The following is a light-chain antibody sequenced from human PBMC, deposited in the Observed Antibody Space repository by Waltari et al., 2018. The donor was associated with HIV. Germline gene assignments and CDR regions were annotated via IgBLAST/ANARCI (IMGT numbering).Light chain of an antibody. V-gene: IGKV2D-29*01. CDR3: LQSLQLPLT. Sequence: DIVMTQTPLSLSVTPGQPASISCKSNQSLQHSNGKAYFYWYLQKSGQPPQLLIDEVSNRFSGVPYSFSGSGSGTDFTLKISRVEAEDVGVYYCLQSLQLPLTFGGGTKVEIK. J-gene: IGKJ4*01. CDR1: QSLQHSNGKAY. CDR2: EVS.